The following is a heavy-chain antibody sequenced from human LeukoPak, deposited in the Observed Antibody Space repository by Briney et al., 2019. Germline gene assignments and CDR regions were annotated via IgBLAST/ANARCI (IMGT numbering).Heavy chain of an antibody. CDR1: GGSISSDY. V-gene: IGHV4-59*01. CDR3: ARRRDYYDSRGYYAFDI. CDR2: VYYSGST. D-gene: IGHD3-22*01. J-gene: IGHJ3*02. Sequence: SETLSLTCNVSGGSISSDYWTWIRQPPGKGLEWIGNVYYSGSTNYNPSLKSRVTISVDTSKNQFSLKLNSVTAADTAVYYCARRRDYYDSRGYYAFDIWGHGTMVTVSS.